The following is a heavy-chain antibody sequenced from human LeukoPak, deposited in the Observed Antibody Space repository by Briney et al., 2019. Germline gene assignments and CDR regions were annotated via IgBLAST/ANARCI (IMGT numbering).Heavy chain of an antibody. D-gene: IGHD3-22*01. V-gene: IGHV1-18*01. CDR1: GYTFTSYD. J-gene: IGHJ4*02. CDR3: AREYYDYYEGFDY. Sequence: ASVKVSCKASGYTFTSYDISWLPQGPGQGLEWMGRISAYNGNTNYAQKLQGRVSMNTHASTRTAYMELRSLRSDDTAVYFCAREYYDYYEGFDYWGQGNLVTVSS. CDR2: ISAYNGNT.